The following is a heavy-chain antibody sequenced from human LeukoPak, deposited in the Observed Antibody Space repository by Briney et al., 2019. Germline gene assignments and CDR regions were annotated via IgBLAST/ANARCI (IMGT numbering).Heavy chain of an antibody. CDR2: INPNSGGT. D-gene: IGHD4-17*01. V-gene: IGHV1-2*02. J-gene: IGHJ4*02. CDR1: GYTFTGYY. Sequence: GALVKVSCKASGYTFTGYYMHWVRQAPGQGLEWMGWINPNSGGTNYAQKFQGRVTMTRDTSISTAYMELSRLRSDDTAVYYCARYSTVTVYYFDYWGQGTLVTVSS. CDR3: ARYSTVTVYYFDY.